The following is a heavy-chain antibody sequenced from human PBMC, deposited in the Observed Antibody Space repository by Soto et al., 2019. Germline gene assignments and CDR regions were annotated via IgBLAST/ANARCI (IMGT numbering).Heavy chain of an antibody. CDR2: INPSGGST. V-gene: IGHV1-46*01. D-gene: IGHD3-3*01. CDR1: GYPFSSYY. Sequence: XAVKGSCNAAGYPFSSYYMHWGRRAPGQGLEWMGIINPSGGSTSYAQKFQCRVTMTRDTSTSTVYMELSSLRSEDTAVYYCARVLNQKYYDFWSGYYKGSDPGYYYGMDVWGQRTTVTVSS. J-gene: IGHJ6*02. CDR3: ARVLNQKYYDFWSGYYKGSDPGYYYGMDV.